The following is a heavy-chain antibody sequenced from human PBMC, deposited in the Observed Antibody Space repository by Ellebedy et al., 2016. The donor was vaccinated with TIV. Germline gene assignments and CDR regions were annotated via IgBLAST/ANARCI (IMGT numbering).Heavy chain of an antibody. D-gene: IGHD3-10*01. CDR3: RAGIRAPHYYVDY. J-gene: IGHJ4*02. CDR1: DESFSGYY. CDR2: ITHSGTI. V-gene: IGHV4-34*01. Sequence: SETLSLTCAVSDESFSGYYWNWIRQPPGKGLEWIGEITHSGTITYNPSLKSRVSASVDRSKNQFSLKVTSVTAADTAVYYCRAGIRAPHYYVDYWGQGTVVTVSS.